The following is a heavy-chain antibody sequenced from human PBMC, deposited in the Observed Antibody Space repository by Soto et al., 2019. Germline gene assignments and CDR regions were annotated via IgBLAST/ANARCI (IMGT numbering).Heavy chain of an antibody. CDR3: AKEVVPAALDY. D-gene: IGHD2-2*01. J-gene: IGHJ4*02. Sequence: GGSLRLSCAASGFTFDDYAMHWVRQAPGKGLEWVSGISWYSGSIGYADFVEGRFTISRDNAKNSLYLQMNSLRAEDTALYYGAKEVVPAALDYWGRGTLVTVSS. CDR2: ISWYSGSI. CDR1: GFTFDDYA. V-gene: IGHV3-9*01.